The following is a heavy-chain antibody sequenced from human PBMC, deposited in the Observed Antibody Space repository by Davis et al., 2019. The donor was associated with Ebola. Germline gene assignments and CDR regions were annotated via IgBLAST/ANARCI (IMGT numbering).Heavy chain of an antibody. V-gene: IGHV3-21*01. CDR3: ARYQGIAVAAADY. CDR1: GFTFSSYS. D-gene: IGHD6-19*01. J-gene: IGHJ4*02. Sequence: GESLKISCAASGFTFSSYSMNWVRQAPGKGLEWVSSISSSSSYIYYANSVKGRFTISRDNAKNSLYLQMNSLRAEDTAVYYCARYQGIAVAAADYWGQGTLVTVSS. CDR2: ISSSSSYI.